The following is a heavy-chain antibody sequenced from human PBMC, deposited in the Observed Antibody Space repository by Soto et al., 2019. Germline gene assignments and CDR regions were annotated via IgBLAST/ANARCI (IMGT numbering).Heavy chain of an antibody. CDR2: IYYSGST. D-gene: IGHD3-3*01. V-gene: IGHV4-31*03. CDR1: GGSIRSGGYY. CDR3: ASTLLGYYDFWSGANWFDP. Sequence: PSETLSLTCTVSGGSIRSGGYYWTWIRQYPGKGLEWIGYIYYSGSTYCNPSLKSRVTISVDTSKNQFSLKLSSVTAADTAVYYCASTLLGYYDFWSGANWFDPWGQGTLVTVSS. J-gene: IGHJ5*02.